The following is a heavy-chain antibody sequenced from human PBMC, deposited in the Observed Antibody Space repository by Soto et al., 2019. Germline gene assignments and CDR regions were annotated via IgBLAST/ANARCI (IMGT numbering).Heavy chain of an antibody. V-gene: IGHV3-30*09. Sequence: VQLVESGGGEVQPGRSLRLSCAASGFTYTDFALHWVRQAPGKGLEWVAIISYDGSDKYYADSVKCRFAISRDNPKNTLYLEMNSLRPEDTAVYFCARRAWDSYYAIDVWGQGTTVTVFS. CDR3: ARRAWDSYYAIDV. CDR1: GFTYTDFA. J-gene: IGHJ6*02. CDR2: ISYDGSDK. D-gene: IGHD3-22*01.